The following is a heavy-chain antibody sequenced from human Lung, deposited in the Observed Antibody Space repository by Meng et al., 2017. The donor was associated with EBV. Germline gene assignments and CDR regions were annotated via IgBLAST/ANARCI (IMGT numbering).Heavy chain of an antibody. V-gene: IGHV1-69*01. J-gene: IGHJ4*02. CDR3: ARGGYYYDSSGYYYFDY. CDR2: IIPIFGTA. CDR1: GGTFSSYA. D-gene: IGHD3-22*01. Sequence: QVQLVQSGAEVKKPGSSVKVSCKASGGTFSSYAISWVRQAPGQGLEWMGGIIPIFGTANYAQKFQGRVTITADESTSTAYMELTSLRSEDTAVYYCARGGYYYDSSGYYYFDYWGQGTLVTVSS.